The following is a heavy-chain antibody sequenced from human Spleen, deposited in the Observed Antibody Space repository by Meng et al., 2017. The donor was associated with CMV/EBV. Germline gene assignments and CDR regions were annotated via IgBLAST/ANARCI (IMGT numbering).Heavy chain of an antibody. CDR1: GGSIRSSDW. Sequence: FSGGSIRSSDWCRWVRQPPGKGLGWIGEIYHSGSTSCSPSLKGRVTISVDKSKNQFSLKLSSVTAADTAVYYCARQFDSSSPYFDIWGQGTMVTVSS. D-gene: IGHD6-6*01. CDR3: ARQFDSSSPYFDI. J-gene: IGHJ3*02. V-gene: IGHV4-4*02. CDR2: IYHSGST.